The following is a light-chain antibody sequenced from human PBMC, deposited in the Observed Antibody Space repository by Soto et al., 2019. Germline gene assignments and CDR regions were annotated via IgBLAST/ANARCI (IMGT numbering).Light chain of an antibody. CDR3: QQSYSSPQMYT. CDR2: AAS. V-gene: IGKV1-39*01. Sequence: DIQMTQSPSSLSASVGDRVTITCRASQRISNSLNWYQQKPGKATDLLIYAASNLQSGVPSRFTGSGSGTDFTLTISSLQPEDFTTYYCQQSYSSPQMYTVGQGTKVDIK. J-gene: IGKJ2*01. CDR1: QRISNS.